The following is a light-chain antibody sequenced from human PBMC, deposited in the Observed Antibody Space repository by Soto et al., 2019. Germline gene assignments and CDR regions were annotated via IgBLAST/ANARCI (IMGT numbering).Light chain of an antibody. Sequence: QSVLTQPPSASGTPGQRVTISCSGSSSNIGSNYVYWYQQLPGTAPKLLIYRNNQRPSGVPDRFSGSKSGTSASLAISGLRSEDEADYYCTSHTASSTWVFGGGTKLTVL. V-gene: IGLV1-47*01. CDR2: RNN. CDR3: TSHTASSTWV. J-gene: IGLJ3*02. CDR1: SSNIGSNY.